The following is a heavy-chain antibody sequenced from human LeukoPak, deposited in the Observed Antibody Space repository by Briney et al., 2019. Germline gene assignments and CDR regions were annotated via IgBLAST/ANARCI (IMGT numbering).Heavy chain of an antibody. CDR2: MNPNSCNT. V-gene: IGHV1-8*01. CDR3: ATSSSLTTALDY. J-gene: IGHJ4*02. D-gene: IGHD2-21*02. CDR1: GYTFTSYD. Sequence: GASVTVSCKSSGYTFTSYDINWKRQATGQGLELMGWMNPNSCNTGYAQQFQGRVTMTRNTTKSTAYMELSSLRSEDTAVYYCATSSSLTTALDYWGQGTLVTVSS.